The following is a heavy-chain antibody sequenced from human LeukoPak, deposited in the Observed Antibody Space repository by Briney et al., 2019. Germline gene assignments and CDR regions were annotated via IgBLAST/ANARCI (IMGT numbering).Heavy chain of an antibody. CDR2: ISISGTTI. D-gene: IGHD4-17*01. V-gene: IGHV3-11*04. Sequence: GGSLRLSCAASGFTFTDFYMSWIRQAPGKGLEWVSYISISGTTIYYADSVKGRFTFSRDNAKNSLYLQMNSLRAEDTAVYYCARDGFYGDYPYYFDYWGQGTLVTVSS. CDR1: GFTFTDFY. CDR3: ARDGFYGDYPYYFDY. J-gene: IGHJ4*02.